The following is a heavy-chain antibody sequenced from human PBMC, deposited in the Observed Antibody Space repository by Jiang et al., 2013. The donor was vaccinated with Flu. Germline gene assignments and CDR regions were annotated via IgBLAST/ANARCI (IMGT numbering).Heavy chain of an antibody. Sequence: GAEVKKPGRSLRSPVRESGYTFTRYWIGWVRQMPGKGLEWMGIFHPADSDTRYSPSFKARSPSQSTKSISTSYLQWSGLKASDTAIYYCARLPVRSYEGDYWGQGTLVTVSS. CDR3: ARLPVRSYEGDY. J-gene: IGHJ4*02. CDR2: FHPADSDT. D-gene: IGHD1-26*01. V-gene: IGHV5-51*03. CDR1: GYTFTRYW.